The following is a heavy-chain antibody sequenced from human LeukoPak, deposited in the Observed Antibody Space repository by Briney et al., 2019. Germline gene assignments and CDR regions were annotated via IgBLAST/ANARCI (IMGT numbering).Heavy chain of an antibody. D-gene: IGHD3-10*01. CDR2: ISSSSSYI. V-gene: IGHV3-21*01. CDR3: ASVDYYGSGNYYNDVDY. J-gene: IGHJ4*02. CDR1: GLTFSSYS. Sequence: GGSLRLSCAASGLTFSSYSMNWVRQAPGKGLEWASSISSSSSYIYYADSVKGRFTISRDNAKNSLYLQMNSLRAEDTALYYCASVDYYGSGNYYNDVDYWGQGTLVTVSS.